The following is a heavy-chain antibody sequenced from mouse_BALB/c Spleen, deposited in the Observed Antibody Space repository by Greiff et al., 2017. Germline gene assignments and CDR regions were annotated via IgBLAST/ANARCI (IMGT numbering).Heavy chain of an antibody. J-gene: IGHJ1*01. CDR3: ARDYGNYWYFDV. V-gene: IGHV1-82*01. Sequence: QVQLQQSGPELVKPGASVKISCKASGYAFSSSWMNWVKQRPGQGLEWIGRIYPGDGDTNYNGKFKGKATLTADKSSSTAYMQLSSLTSVDSAVYFCARDYGNYWYFDVWGAGTTVTVSS. CDR2: IYPGDGDT. D-gene: IGHD2-1*01. CDR1: GYAFSSSW.